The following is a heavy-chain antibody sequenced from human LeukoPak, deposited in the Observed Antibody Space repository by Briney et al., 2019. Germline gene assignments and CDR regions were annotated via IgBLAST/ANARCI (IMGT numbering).Heavy chain of an antibody. J-gene: IGHJ4*02. D-gene: IGHD3-10*01. Sequence: SETLSLTCTVSGGSISSSSYYWGWIRQPPGKGLEWIGSIYYSGSTYYNPSLKSRVTISVDTSKNQFSLKLSSVTAADTAVYYCARLTYYYGSGGYYPLYYFDYWGQGTLVTVSS. CDR2: IYYSGST. V-gene: IGHV4-39*01. CDR3: ARLTYYYGSGGYYPLYYFDY. CDR1: GGSISSSSYY.